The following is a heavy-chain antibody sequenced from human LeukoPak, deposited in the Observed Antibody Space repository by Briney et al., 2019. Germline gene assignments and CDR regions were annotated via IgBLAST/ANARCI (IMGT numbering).Heavy chain of an antibody. V-gene: IGHV3-48*03. J-gene: IGHJ4*02. Sequence: GGSLRLSCAASGFTFSSYDMNWVRQAPGKGLEWVSYISSSGSTMYYADSVKGRFTISRDNAKNSLYLQMNSLRAEDTAVYYCARDLGTPSDYWGQGTLVTVSS. CDR2: ISSSGSTM. CDR1: GFTFSSYD. D-gene: IGHD1-1*01. CDR3: ARDLGTPSDY.